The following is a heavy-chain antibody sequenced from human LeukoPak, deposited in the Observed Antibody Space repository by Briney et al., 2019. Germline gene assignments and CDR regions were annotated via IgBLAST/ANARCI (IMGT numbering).Heavy chain of an antibody. CDR3: ARGLRSGSYCDY. CDR2: IKQDGSEK. D-gene: IGHD1-26*01. Sequence: GGSLRLSCAASGFTFSSYWMSWVRQAPGKGQEWAANIKQDGSEKYYVDSVRGRFTISRDNAKNSLYLQMNSLRAEDTAVYYCARGLRSGSYCDYWGQGTLVTVSS. V-gene: IGHV3-7*01. J-gene: IGHJ4*02. CDR1: GFTFSSYW.